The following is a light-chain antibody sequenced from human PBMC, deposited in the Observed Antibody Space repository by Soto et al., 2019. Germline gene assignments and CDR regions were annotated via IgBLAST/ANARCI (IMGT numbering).Light chain of an antibody. CDR2: DNN. Sequence: QSVLTQPPSVSAAPGQKVTISCSGTSSNLGNNCVSCHQHLPGTAPKLLIYDNNKRPSGIPDRFSGSKSGTSATLGITGLQTGDEADYYCGTWDSSLSVQVFGTGTKVTVL. CDR1: SSNLGNNC. CDR3: GTWDSSLSVQV. J-gene: IGLJ1*01. V-gene: IGLV1-51*01.